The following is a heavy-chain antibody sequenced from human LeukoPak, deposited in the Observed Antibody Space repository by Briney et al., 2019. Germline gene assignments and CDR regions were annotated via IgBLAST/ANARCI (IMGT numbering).Heavy chain of an antibody. D-gene: IGHD2-15*01. Sequence: GGSLRLSCAASEFSFSRYGMHWVRQAPGKGLEWVAFIRYDGSNKYYADSVKGRFTISRDNSKNTLFLQMNSLTAEDTAIYSCARPRLEYCSGGSCFDAFDIWGQGTMVTVSS. J-gene: IGHJ3*02. CDR3: ARPRLEYCSGGSCFDAFDI. V-gene: IGHV3-30*02. CDR2: IRYDGSNK. CDR1: EFSFSRYG.